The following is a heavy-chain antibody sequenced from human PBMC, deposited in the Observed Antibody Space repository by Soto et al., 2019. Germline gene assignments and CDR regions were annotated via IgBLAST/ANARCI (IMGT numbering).Heavy chain of an antibody. Sequence: SETLSLTCTVSGGSISSDSYYWGWIRQSPEKGLEWIASISYSGSTYYNQTLKSRLIISVDTSKSQFSLKLSSVTAAYTAVYYCARVDCISCFNNWFDPWGQGTLVTV. D-gene: IGHD2-2*01. J-gene: IGHJ5*02. CDR3: ARVDCISCFNNWFDP. CDR1: GGSISSDSYY. V-gene: IGHV4-39*07. CDR2: ISYSGST.